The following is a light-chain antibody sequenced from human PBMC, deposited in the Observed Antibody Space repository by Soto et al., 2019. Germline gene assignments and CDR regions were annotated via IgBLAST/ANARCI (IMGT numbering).Light chain of an antibody. V-gene: IGLV2-8*01. Sequence: QSVLTQPPSASGSPGQSVTISCTGTSSDVGGYNYVSWYQQHPGKAPKLMIYEVSKRPSGVPDRFSGSKSGNTASLTVSGLQAEDEADYYCSSYAGSNNFVFGGGTSSPS. CDR2: EVS. CDR3: SSYAGSNNFV. CDR1: SSDVGGYNY. J-gene: IGLJ2*01.